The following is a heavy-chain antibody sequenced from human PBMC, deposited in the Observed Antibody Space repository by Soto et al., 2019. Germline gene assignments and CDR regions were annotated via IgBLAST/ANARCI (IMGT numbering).Heavy chain of an antibody. CDR1: GGSISSGGNY. Sequence: PSETLSLTCTVSGGSISSGGNYWSWIRQHPGKGLEWFGYIYYSGSTYYNPSLKSRVTISVDTSKNQFSLKLSSVTAADTAVYYCARGRHTGVDTAMVTFGRSYFDYWGQGTLVTVSS. D-gene: IGHD5-18*01. V-gene: IGHV4-31*03. CDR3: ARGRHTGVDTAMVTFGRSYFDY. J-gene: IGHJ4*02. CDR2: IYYSGST.